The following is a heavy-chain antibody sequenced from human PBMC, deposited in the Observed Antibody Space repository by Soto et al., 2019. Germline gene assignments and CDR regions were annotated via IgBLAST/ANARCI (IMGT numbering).Heavy chain of an antibody. Sequence: QVLLQESGPGLMKPSQTLSLTCTVSGLTISSASYYWSWIRQHPGKGREWVGNIYYNGSTYYSPSLKSRVTLWVETSKNQFSLRLASVTAADTAVYYWARYRISGSWSKFDYWGKGTLVTVSS. CDR3: ARYRISGSWSKFDY. V-gene: IGHV4-31*03. CDR1: GLTISSASYY. CDR2: IYYNGST. D-gene: IGHD6-13*01. J-gene: IGHJ4*02.